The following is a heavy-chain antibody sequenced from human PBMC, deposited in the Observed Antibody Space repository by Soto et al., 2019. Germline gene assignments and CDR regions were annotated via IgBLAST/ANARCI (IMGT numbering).Heavy chain of an antibody. V-gene: IGHV1-18*01. Sequence: ASVKVSCKASGYTFTSYGISWVRQAPGQGLEWMGWISAYNGNTNYAQKLQGRVTMTTDTSTSTAYMELRSLRSDDTAVYYCARAREKDIVVVGDAFDIRGQGTMVTVSS. D-gene: IGHD2-2*01. J-gene: IGHJ3*02. CDR3: ARAREKDIVVVGDAFDI. CDR2: ISAYNGNT. CDR1: GYTFTSYG.